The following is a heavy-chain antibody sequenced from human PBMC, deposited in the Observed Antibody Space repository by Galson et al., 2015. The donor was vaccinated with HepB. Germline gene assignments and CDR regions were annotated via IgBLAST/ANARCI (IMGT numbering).Heavy chain of an antibody. D-gene: IGHD4-23*01. V-gene: IGHV1-3*01. Sequence: SVKVSCKASGYSFTSYAMHWVRQAPGQRLEWMGWINAGNGNTKYSQKFQGRVTITRDTSASTAYMELSSLRSENTAVYYCARGIPPPFRGGNSGSKVCWFDPWGQGTLVTVSS. J-gene: IGHJ5*02. CDR2: INAGNGNT. CDR3: ARGIPPPFRGGNSGSKVCWFDP. CDR1: GYSFTSYA.